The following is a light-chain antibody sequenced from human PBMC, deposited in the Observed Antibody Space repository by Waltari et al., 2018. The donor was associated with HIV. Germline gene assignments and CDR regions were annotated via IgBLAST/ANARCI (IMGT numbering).Light chain of an antibody. CDR2: AAS. Sequence: AIRMTQSPSSFSASTGDRVTITCRASQSISSYLAWYQQKPGKAPKLLIHAASRLQSGVPSRFSGSGSGTDFTLTISCLQSEDFATYYCQQYHSYPFTFGPGTKVDIK. CDR1: QSISSY. V-gene: IGKV1-8*01. CDR3: QQYHSYPFT. J-gene: IGKJ3*01.